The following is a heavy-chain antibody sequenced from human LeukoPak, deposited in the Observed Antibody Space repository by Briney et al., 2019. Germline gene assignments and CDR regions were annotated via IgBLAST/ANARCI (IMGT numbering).Heavy chain of an antibody. Sequence: WALVKVSCKASGYTFTGYYMHWVRQAPGQGLEWMGWINPNSGGTNYAQKFQGRVTMTRDTSISTAYMELSRLRSDDTAVYYCARTNLRGYSYGYGYWGQGTLVTVSS. J-gene: IGHJ4*02. CDR3: ARTNLRGYSYGYGY. V-gene: IGHV1-2*02. CDR1: GYTFTGYY. CDR2: INPNSGGT. D-gene: IGHD5-18*01.